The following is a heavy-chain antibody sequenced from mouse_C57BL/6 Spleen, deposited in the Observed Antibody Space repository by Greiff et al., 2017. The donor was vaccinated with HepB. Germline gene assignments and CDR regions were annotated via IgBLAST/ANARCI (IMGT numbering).Heavy chain of an antibody. CDR3: TRSTTVVATIEKKGYYYAMDY. CDR2: IYPGNSDT. CDR1: GYTFTSYW. D-gene: IGHD1-1*01. V-gene: IGHV1-5*01. J-gene: IGHJ4*01. Sequence: VQLQQSGTVLARPGASVKMSCKTSGYTFTSYWMHWVKQRPGQGLEWIGAIYPGNSDTSYNQKFKGKAKLTAVTSASTAYMELSSLTNEDSAVYYCTRSTTVVATIEKKGYYYAMDYWGQGTSVTVSS.